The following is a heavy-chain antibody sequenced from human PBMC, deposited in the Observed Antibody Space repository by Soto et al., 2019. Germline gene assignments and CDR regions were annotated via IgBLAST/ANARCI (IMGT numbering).Heavy chain of an antibody. D-gene: IGHD5-18*01. Sequence: VQLVESGGGLVQPGGSLRLSCAASGFTFSSYEMNWVRQAPGKGLEWVSYISSSGSTIYYADSVKGRFTISRDNAKNSLYLQMNSLRAEDTAVYYCARVQLDYYYGMDVWGQGTTVTVSS. V-gene: IGHV3-48*03. CDR2: ISSSGSTI. CDR1: GFTFSSYE. J-gene: IGHJ6*02. CDR3: ARVQLDYYYGMDV.